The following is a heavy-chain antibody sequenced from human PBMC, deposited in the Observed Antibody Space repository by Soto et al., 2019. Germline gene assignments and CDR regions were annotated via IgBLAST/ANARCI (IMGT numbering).Heavy chain of an antibody. CDR3: AKNAVGGFDW. CDR2: IYYGGTT. V-gene: IGHV4-4*02. J-gene: IGHJ4*02. D-gene: IGHD1-26*01. CDR1: RGSMTTGDW. Sequence: QLQESGPGLVKPSGTLSLTCAVSRGSMTTGDWFSWVRQSPGKGLEWIGEIYYGGTTHYKPFLKSRVTISLDKSKNQFFLELSSSTAADTAVYYCAKNAVGGFDWWGQGTLVTVSS.